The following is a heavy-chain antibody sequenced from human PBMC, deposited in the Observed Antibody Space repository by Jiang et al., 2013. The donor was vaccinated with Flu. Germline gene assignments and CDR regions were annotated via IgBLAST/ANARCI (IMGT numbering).Heavy chain of an antibody. V-gene: IGHV4-59*01. CDR1: GGSISSYY. CDR2: IYYSGST. D-gene: IGHD1-26*01. Sequence: GLVKPSETLSLTCTVSGGSISSYYWSWIRQPPGKGLEWIGYIYYSGSTNYNPSLKSRVTISVDTSKNQFSLKLSSVTAADTAVYYCARVGLVGATSIGGWFDPWGQGTLVTVSS. CDR3: ARVGLVGATSIGGWFDP. J-gene: IGHJ5*02.